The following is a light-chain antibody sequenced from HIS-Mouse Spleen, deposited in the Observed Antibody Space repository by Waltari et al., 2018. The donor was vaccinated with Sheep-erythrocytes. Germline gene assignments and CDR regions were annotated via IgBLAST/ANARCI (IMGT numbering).Light chain of an antibody. CDR1: PSVSSSY. CDR2: GAS. V-gene: IGKV3-20*01. CDR3: QQYGSSPPLT. J-gene: IGKJ4*01. Sequence: EIVLTQSPGTLPLSPGERATLSCRASPSVSSSYLAWYQQKPGQAPRLLIYGASSRATGITDRFSGSGSGTDFTLTISRLEPEDFAVYYCQQYGSSPPLTFGGGTKVEIK.